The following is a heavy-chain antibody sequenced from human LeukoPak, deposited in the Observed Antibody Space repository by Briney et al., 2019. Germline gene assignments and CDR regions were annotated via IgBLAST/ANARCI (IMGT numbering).Heavy chain of an antibody. V-gene: IGHV4-59*08. CDR2: IYYSGST. J-gene: IGHJ4*02. Sequence: SETLSLTCTVSGGSISSYYWSWIRRPPGKGLEWIGYIYYSGSTNYNPSLKSRVTISVDTSKNQFSLKLSSVTAADTAVYYCARLGTKEFDYWGQGTLVTVSS. CDR3: ARLGTKEFDY. D-gene: IGHD1-14*01. CDR1: GGSISSYY.